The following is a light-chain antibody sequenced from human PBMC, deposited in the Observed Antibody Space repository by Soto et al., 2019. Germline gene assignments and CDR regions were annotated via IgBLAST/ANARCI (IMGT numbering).Light chain of an antibody. V-gene: IGKV3D-20*02. Sequence: EIVLTQSPGTLSLSPWERATLSCRASQSVSNNYLAWYQQKPGQAPRLLIYGASSRASGIPARFSGSGSGTDFTLTISSLEPEDFAVYYCQQRSNWPPITFGQGTRLEIK. CDR2: GAS. CDR1: QSVSNNY. CDR3: QQRSNWPPIT. J-gene: IGKJ5*01.